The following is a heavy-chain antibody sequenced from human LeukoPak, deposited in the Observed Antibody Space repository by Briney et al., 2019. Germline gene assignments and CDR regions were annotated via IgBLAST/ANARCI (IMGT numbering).Heavy chain of an antibody. Sequence: GGSLRLSCAASGFTFGSYWMSWVRQAPGKGLEWVANIKQDGSEKYYVDSVKGRFTISRDNAKNSLYLQMNSLRAEDTAVYYCARDFHPISESLAYGDYWGQGTLVTVSS. CDR3: ARDFHPISESLAYGDY. CDR1: GFTFGSYW. D-gene: IGHD2-8*01. J-gene: IGHJ4*02. V-gene: IGHV3-7*01. CDR2: IKQDGSEK.